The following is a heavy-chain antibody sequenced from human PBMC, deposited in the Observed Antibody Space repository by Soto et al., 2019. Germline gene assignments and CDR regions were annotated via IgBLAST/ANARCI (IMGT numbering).Heavy chain of an antibody. J-gene: IGHJ6*02. CDR3: ARDRRFWSGYWPSYYYYGMDV. D-gene: IGHD3-3*01. CDR1: GYTFTSYY. Sequence: WASLKVSCKASGYTFTSYYMHWVRQAPGQGLEWMGIINPSGGSTSYAQKFQGRVTMTRDTSTSTVYMELSSLRSEDTAVYYCARDRRFWSGYWPSYYYYGMDVWGQGTTVTVSS. CDR2: INPSGGST. V-gene: IGHV1-46*01.